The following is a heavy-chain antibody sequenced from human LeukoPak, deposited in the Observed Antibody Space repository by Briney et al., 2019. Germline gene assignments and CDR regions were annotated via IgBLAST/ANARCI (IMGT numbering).Heavy chain of an antibody. CDR3: VKGFNYFDY. CDR2: IMSSSSSI. V-gene: IGHV3-48*02. CDR1: GFTFSSYS. J-gene: IGHJ4*02. Sequence: GGSLRLSCAASGFTFSSYSMNWVRQAPGKGLEWISYIMSSSSSIYYADSVKGRFTISRDNAKNSLYLQMNSLRDEDTAVYYCVKGFNYFDYWGQGTLVTVSA.